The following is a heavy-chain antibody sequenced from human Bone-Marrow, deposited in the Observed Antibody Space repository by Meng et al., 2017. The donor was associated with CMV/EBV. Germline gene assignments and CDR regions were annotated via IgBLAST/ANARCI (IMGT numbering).Heavy chain of an antibody. V-gene: IGHV1-8*01. CDR2: MNPNSGNT. J-gene: IGHJ6*02. CDR1: GYTFTSYD. CDR3: ARGPYYDFWSGYYTYYYYYGMDV. D-gene: IGHD3-3*01. Sequence: ASVKVSCKASGYTFTSYDINWVRQATGQGLEWMGWMNPNSGNTGYAQKFQGRVTMTRNTSISTAYMELSSLRSEDTAVYYCARGPYYDFWSGYYTYYYYYGMDVWGQGTTVTVYS.